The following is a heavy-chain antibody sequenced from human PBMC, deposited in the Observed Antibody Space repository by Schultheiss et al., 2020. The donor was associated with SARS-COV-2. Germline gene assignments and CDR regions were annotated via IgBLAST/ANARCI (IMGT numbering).Heavy chain of an antibody. CDR1: GGTFSSYA. J-gene: IGHJ4*02. CDR3: ARGYCSGGSCYGVDY. D-gene: IGHD2-15*01. Sequence: SVKVSCKASGGTFSSYAISWVRQAPGQGLEWMGGIIPIFGTANYAQKFQGRVTITADESTSTAYMELRSLRSDDTAVYFCARGYCSGGSCYGVDYWGQGTLLTVSS. V-gene: IGHV1-69*13. CDR2: IIPIFGTA.